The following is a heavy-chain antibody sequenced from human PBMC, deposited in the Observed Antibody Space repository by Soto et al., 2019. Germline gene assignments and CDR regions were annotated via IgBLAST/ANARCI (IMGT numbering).Heavy chain of an antibody. D-gene: IGHD1-26*01. V-gene: IGHV4-59*01. CDR1: GGSISGYY. Sequence: QVQLQESGPGLVKPSETLSLTCTVSGGSISGYYWSWIRQPPGQGLEWIGYIYYSGSTSYNPSLRSRVTISLDASKNQFSLKLSSVTAADTAVYYCAASYSGSYLFLPWGQGTLVTVSS. CDR2: IYYSGST. J-gene: IGHJ5*02. CDR3: AASYSGSYLFLP.